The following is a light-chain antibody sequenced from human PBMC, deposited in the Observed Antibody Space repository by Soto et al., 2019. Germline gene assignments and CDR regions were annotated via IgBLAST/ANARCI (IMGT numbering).Light chain of an antibody. Sequence: DIQMTQSPSSLSASVGDRVTITCQASQDILTHLNWYQQKPGKAPKLLIYDASYLQTGVPSRFSGSGSGTDFTFTISSLQPEYIATYYCQQYDNLPPPTFGGGTKVEIK. CDR1: QDILTH. CDR2: DAS. J-gene: IGKJ4*01. CDR3: QQYDNLPPPT. V-gene: IGKV1-33*01.